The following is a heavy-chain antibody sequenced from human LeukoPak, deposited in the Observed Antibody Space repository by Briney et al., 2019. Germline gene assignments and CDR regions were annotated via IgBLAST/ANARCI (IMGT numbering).Heavy chain of an antibody. CDR2: ISGSGGST. V-gene: IGHV3-23*01. D-gene: IGHD3-22*01. Sequence: GESLRLPCAASGFTFSSYAMSWVRQAPGKGLEWVSAISGSGGSTYYADSVKGRFTISRDNSKNTLYLQMNSLRAEDTAVYYCAKDLHPTTYYYDSSGYYYVNFDYWGQGTLVTVSS. J-gene: IGHJ4*02. CDR1: GFTFSSYA. CDR3: AKDLHPTTYYYDSSGYYYVNFDY.